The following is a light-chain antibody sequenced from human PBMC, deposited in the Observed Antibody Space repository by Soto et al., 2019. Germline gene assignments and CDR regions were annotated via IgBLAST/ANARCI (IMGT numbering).Light chain of an antibody. CDR2: GDS. CDR3: KHTFNSPPWT. V-gene: IGKV1-39*01. J-gene: IGKJ1*01. CDR1: QNIDKY. Sequence: DFPMTQSPSSLSASVGDTVTITCRASQNIDKYLNWYQQKPGKAPRILISGDSNLQSGVPSRFSGSGCWADFNLTIISLQSEDFASYYYKHTFNSPPWTFGQGTKVEVK.